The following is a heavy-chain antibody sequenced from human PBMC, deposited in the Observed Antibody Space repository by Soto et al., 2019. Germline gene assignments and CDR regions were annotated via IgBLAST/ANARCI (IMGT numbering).Heavy chain of an antibody. CDR1: GGSVSSGSYY. J-gene: IGHJ6*02. V-gene: IGHV4-61*01. Sequence: PSKTLSLTCTVSGGSVSSGSYYWSWIRQPPGKGLEWIGYIYYSGSTNYNPSLKSRVTISVDTSKNQFSLKLSSVTAADTAVYYCARVVMTTVPASYYYGMDVWGQGTTVTVSS. CDR2: IYYSGST. D-gene: IGHD4-4*01. CDR3: ARVVMTTVPASYYYGMDV.